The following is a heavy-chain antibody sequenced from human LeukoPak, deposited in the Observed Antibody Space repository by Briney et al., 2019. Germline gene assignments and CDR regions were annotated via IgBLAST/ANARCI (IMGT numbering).Heavy chain of an antibody. V-gene: IGHV3-48*01. D-gene: IGHD6-13*01. CDR1: GFTFSSSR. CDR3: ANFEPGYTSSWYAEF. Sequence: GSLRLSCEVSGFTFSSSRMNWVRQAPGKGLEWVSYISSRGTTIHYADSVKGRFTISRDNAKNALYLQMNSLRVEDTAVYYCANFEPGYTSSWYAEFWGQGTLVTVSS. CDR2: ISSRGTTI. J-gene: IGHJ4*02.